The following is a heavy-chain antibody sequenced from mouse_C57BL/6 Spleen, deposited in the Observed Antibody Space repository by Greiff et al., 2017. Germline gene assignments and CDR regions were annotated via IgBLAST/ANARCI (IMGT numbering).Heavy chain of an antibody. D-gene: IGHD1-1*02. CDR2: IWSDGST. CDR3: ARHEDYGSSYRYYAMDY. CDR1: GFSLTSYG. V-gene: IGHV2-6-1*01. Sequence: QVQLKESGPGLVAPSQSLSITCTVSGFSLTSYGVHWVRQPPGKGLEWLVVIWSDGSTTYNSALKSRLSISKDNSKSQVFIKMNSLKTDDTDMYYCARHEDYGSSYRYYAMDYWGQGTSVTVSS. J-gene: IGHJ4*01.